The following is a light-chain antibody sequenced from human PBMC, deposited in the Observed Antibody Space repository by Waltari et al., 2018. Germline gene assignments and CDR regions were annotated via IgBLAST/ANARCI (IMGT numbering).Light chain of an antibody. J-gene: IGKJ5*01. V-gene: IGKV3-11*01. CDR2: DAS. CDR3: QQRSKWPIT. CDR1: QWVSSS. Sequence: EIVLTQSPATVSLSPGERATLSCRSSQWVSSSLGWYQQRPGQAPRRLIYDASSRATGIPARFSGSGSGTDFTLTISSLEPEDFAVYYCQQRSKWPITFGQGTRLEIK.